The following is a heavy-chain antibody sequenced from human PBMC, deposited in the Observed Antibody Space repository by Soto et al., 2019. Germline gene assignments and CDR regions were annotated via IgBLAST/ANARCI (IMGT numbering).Heavy chain of an antibody. J-gene: IGHJ4*02. Sequence: TWAILTPTCTDPGASISTAGSYWSWCRQCPGTGLQWIGFVYYTGDTYYSPSFKSRVTMSVDTSKNQLSMTLRSMTAADTALFYCVRCTLMATFDYWAQAALVTVSS. V-gene: IGHV4-39*01. D-gene: IGHD5-12*01. CDR3: VRCTLMATFDY. CDR2: VYYTGDT. CDR1: GASISTAGSY.